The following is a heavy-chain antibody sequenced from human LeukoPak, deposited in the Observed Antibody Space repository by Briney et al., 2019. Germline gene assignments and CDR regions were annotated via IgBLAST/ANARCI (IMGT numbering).Heavy chain of an antibody. Sequence: GGSLRLSCVASGFTVSSNYMTWVRQAPGKGLEWVSVIYAGGRTYYADSVKGRFTISRDNSKNTLYLQMNSLRAEDTAVYYCAKIGRRGYCSGGSCLAFDIWGQGTMVTVSS. CDR3: AKIGRRGYCSGGSCLAFDI. CDR1: GFTVSSNY. J-gene: IGHJ3*02. CDR2: IYAGGRT. D-gene: IGHD2-15*01. V-gene: IGHV3-53*01.